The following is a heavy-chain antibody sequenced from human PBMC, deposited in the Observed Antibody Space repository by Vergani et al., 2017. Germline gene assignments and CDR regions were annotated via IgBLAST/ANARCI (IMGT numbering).Heavy chain of an antibody. J-gene: IGHJ4*02. D-gene: IGHD6-19*01. CDR3: ARRGPGSGWSPGDFDD. CDR2: IYYSGLT. V-gene: IGHV4-39*01. CDR1: ADSISSGSYY. Sequence: QLQLQQSGPGLVKPSETLFLTCTVSADSISSGSYYWGWIRQPPGKSLEWIGSIYYSGLTYYNPCLKSRVGISVATSKNQFPLKVTSVTAADTAVYFCARRGPGSGWSPGDFDDWGQGILVTVSS.